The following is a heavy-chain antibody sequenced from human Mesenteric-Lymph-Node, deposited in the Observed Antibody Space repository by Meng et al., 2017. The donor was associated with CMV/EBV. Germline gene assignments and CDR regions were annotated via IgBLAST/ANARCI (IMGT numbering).Heavy chain of an antibody. J-gene: IGHJ6*02. CDR2: VRNDGSIK. V-gene: IGHV3-30*02. CDR1: GFTFSNYG. CDR3: AKSTAIIEAVGTEVYYYYGMDV. D-gene: IGHD6-13*01. Sequence: GESLKISCAASGFTFSNYGMHWIRQAPGKGLEWVAIVRNDGSIKYYADSVKGRFTISRDNSKNTLYLQMNSLRADDTAVYYCAKSTAIIEAVGTEVYYYYGMDVWGQGTTVTVSS.